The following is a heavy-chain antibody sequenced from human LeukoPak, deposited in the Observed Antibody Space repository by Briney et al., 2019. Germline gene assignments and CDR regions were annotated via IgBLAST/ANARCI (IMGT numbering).Heavy chain of an antibody. V-gene: IGHV3-9*01. Sequence: PGGSLRLSCAASGFNFDDYAMHWVRQAPGKGLEWVSSISWNSGTIGYADSVKGRFTVSRDNAKSSLYLQMNSLRAEDTAFYYCAKDVSYDSSGYYLGGAFDIWGQGTMVTVSS. D-gene: IGHD3-22*01. CDR2: ISWNSGTI. CDR1: GFNFDDYA. J-gene: IGHJ3*02. CDR3: AKDVSYDSSGYYLGGAFDI.